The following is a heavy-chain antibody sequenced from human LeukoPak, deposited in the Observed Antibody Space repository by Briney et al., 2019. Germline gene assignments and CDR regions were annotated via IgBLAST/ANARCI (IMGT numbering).Heavy chain of an antibody. Sequence: PGGSLRLSCAASGFTFSSYSMNWVRQAPGKGLEWVAVIWYDASNKYYADSVKGRFTISRDNSKNTLFLQMNSLRDDDTAVYYCVRGVGVSRFNYFDPWGQGTLVIVSS. CDR3: VRGVGVSRFNYFDP. J-gene: IGHJ5*02. CDR1: GFTFSSYS. V-gene: IGHV3-33*08. CDR2: IWYDASNK. D-gene: IGHD6-13*01.